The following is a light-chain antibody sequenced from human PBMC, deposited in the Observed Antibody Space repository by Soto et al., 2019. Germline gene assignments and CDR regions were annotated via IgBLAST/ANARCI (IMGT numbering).Light chain of an antibody. CDR1: QSVTSNY. Sequence: ETVLTQSPGTLSLSPGERATLFCRASQSVTSNYLAWYQQKHGQAPRLLIYGASSRATGTPDRFSGSGSGTDFTLTISRLEHEDFAVYYCQQHGTSPPSWTFGQGTKVEIK. V-gene: IGKV3-20*01. CDR3: QQHGTSPPSWT. CDR2: GAS. J-gene: IGKJ1*01.